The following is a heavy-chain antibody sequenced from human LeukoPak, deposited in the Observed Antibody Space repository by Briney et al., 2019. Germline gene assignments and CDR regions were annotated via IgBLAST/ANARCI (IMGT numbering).Heavy chain of an antibody. J-gene: IGHJ3*02. CDR3: ARVWESGSGSYRAFDI. V-gene: IGHV1-69*04. Sequence: SVKVSCKASGYTFTSYAISWVRQAPGQGLEWMGRIIPILGIANYAQKFQGRVTITADKSTSTAYMELSSLRSEDTAVYYCARVWESGSGSYRAFDIWGQGTMVTVSS. CDR1: GYTFTSYA. D-gene: IGHD1-26*01. CDR2: IIPILGIA.